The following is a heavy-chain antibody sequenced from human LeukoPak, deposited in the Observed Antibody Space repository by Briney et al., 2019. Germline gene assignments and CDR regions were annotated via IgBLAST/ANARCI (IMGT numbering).Heavy chain of an antibody. J-gene: IGHJ4*02. CDR3: ARWDSGSCSD. CDR2: TKNKANSYTT. CDR1: GFTFSDHY. D-gene: IGHD1-26*01. Sequence: GGSLRLSCAASGFTFSDHYMDWVRQAPGKGLEWDGRTKNKANSYTTEYAASVKGRFTISRDESKNSLYLQMNSLKTEDTAVYYCARWDSGSCSDWGQGTLVTVSS. V-gene: IGHV3-72*01.